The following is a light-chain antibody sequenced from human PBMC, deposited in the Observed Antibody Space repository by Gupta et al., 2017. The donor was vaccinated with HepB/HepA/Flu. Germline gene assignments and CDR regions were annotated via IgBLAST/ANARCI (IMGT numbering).Light chain of an antibody. J-gene: IGKJ5*01. CDR3: QQYGSSPIT. CDR1: QSVSSSY. Sequence: EMVLTKFPGTLSLSPGERATLSCRTSQSVSSSYLAWYQQKPGQAPRLLIYGASSRATGIPDRFSSSGSGTDFTLTISRLESEDFAVYYCQQYGSSPITFGQGTRLEIK. CDR2: GAS. V-gene: IGKV3-20*01.